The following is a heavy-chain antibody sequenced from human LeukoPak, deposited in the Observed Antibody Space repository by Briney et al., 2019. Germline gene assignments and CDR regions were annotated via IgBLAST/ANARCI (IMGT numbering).Heavy chain of an antibody. CDR3: ARGIAAVGTGQVYFDY. Sequence: ASVKVSCKASGYTFTGYYMHWVRQAPGQGLEWMGWINPNSGGTNYAQKFQGRVTMTRDTSISTAYMELSRLRSDDTAVYYCARGIAAVGTGQVYFDYWGQGTLVTVSS. J-gene: IGHJ4*02. CDR2: INPNSGGT. V-gene: IGHV1-2*02. CDR1: GYTFTGYY. D-gene: IGHD6-13*01.